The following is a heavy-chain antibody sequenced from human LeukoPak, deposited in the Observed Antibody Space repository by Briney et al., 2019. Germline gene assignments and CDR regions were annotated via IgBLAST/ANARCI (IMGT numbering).Heavy chain of an antibody. CDR1: GHTFTSYG. V-gene: IGHV1-18*01. Sequence: GASVKVSCKASGHTFTSYGISWVRQAPGQGLEWMGWISAYNGNTNYAQNLQGRVTLTTDTSTSTAYMELRSLRSDDTAVYYCARQGYGVTSQGAADYWGQGTLVTVSS. CDR2: ISAYNGNT. CDR3: ARQGYGVTSQGAADY. J-gene: IGHJ4*02. D-gene: IGHD4-23*01.